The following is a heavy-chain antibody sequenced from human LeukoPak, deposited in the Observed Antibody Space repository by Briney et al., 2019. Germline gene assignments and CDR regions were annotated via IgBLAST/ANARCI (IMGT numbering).Heavy chain of an antibody. Sequence: GGSLRLSCAASGFTFSSYAMHWVRQAPGKGLEWVAVISYDGSNKYYADSVKGRFTISRDNSKNTLYLQMNSLGAEDTAVYYCARDLSSEHDYWGQGTLVTVSS. D-gene: IGHD6-25*01. CDR2: ISYDGSNK. CDR1: GFTFSSYA. J-gene: IGHJ4*02. CDR3: ARDLSSEHDY. V-gene: IGHV3-30-3*01.